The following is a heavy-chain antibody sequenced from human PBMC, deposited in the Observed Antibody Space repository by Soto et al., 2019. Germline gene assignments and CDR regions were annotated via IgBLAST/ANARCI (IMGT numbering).Heavy chain of an antibody. D-gene: IGHD1-26*01. CDR1: GYSFTGLD. Sequence: ASVKVSCKASGYSFTGLDISWVRQTTGQGLEWMGWMQPSSGRTGYAQKFQGRVTMTRDTSINTAYMELSSLTSDDTAFYYCARGVTAGVDYWGQGTLLTGS. V-gene: IGHV1-8*01. CDR3: ARGVTAGVDY. J-gene: IGHJ4*02. CDR2: MQPSSGRT.